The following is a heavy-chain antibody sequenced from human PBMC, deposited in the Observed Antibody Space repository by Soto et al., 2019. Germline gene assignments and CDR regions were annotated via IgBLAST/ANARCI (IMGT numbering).Heavy chain of an antibody. Sequence: QVQLVQSGAEVKKPGASVKVSCKASGYTFTSYDINWVRQATGQGLEWMGWMNPNSGNTGYAQKFQGRVTMARNTSISTAYIELSSLRSEDTAVYYCVGTLHGDNVDYWGQGTLVSVSS. D-gene: IGHD4-17*01. V-gene: IGHV1-8*01. CDR3: VGTLHGDNVDY. J-gene: IGHJ4*02. CDR2: MNPNSGNT. CDR1: GYTFTSYD.